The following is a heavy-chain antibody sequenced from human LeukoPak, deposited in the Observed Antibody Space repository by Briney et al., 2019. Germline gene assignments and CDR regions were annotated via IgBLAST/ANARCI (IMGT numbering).Heavy chain of an antibody. CDR3: AREGGDRYYFDY. V-gene: IGHV4-61*01. CDR2: TYYSGST. J-gene: IGHJ4*02. D-gene: IGHD4-17*01. CDR1: GGSLAIGYW. Sequence: PSGTLSLTCAVSGGSLAIGYWWSWVRQPPGKGLEWIGYTYYSGSTNYNPSLKSRVTISVDTSKNQFSLKLSSVTAADTAVYYCAREGGDRYYFDYWGQGTLVTVSS.